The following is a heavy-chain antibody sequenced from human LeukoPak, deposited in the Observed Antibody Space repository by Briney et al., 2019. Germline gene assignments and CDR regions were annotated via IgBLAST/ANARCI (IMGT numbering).Heavy chain of an antibody. CDR2: IYASGST. J-gene: IGHJ4*02. CDR3: ARTSARGAQFDY. D-gene: IGHD3-10*01. CDR1: GGSISNYY. V-gene: IGHV4-4*07. Sequence: SETLSLTCTVSGGSISNYYWSWIRQPAGMGLEWIGRIYASGSTNHNPSLKSRVTMSVDTSNNQFSLNLSSVTAADTAVYYCARTSARGAQFDYWGQGTLVTVSS.